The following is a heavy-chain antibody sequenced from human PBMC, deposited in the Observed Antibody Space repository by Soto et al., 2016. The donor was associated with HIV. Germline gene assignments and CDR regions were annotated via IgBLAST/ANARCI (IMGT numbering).Heavy chain of an antibody. V-gene: IGHV4-34*02. J-gene: IGHJ4*02. Sequence: QVRLQQWGTELLKTSETLSLTCAVYGGSFKNYYWSWIRQSPGKGLEWIGEINYRGDVDYNLSLKSRVDVSINTAKNQFSVRLRNVIAADRGLYFCARHVMVVTPFFDSWGQGNMIVVS. D-gene: IGHD3-10*01. CDR1: GGSFKNYY. CDR3: ARHVMVVTPFFDS. CDR2: INYRGDV.